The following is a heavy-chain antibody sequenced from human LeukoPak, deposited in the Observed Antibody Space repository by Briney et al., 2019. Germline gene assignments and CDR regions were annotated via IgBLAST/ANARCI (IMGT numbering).Heavy chain of an antibody. CDR1: GGSISSGSYY. J-gene: IGHJ6*02. CDR3: ARYTRGRNGMDV. D-gene: IGHD1-26*01. Sequence: PSETLSLTCTVSGGSISSGSYYWTWIRQPAGKGLEWIGRISNSGTTNYNPSLKSRVTMSVDTSRNQFSLNLNSVTAADTAVYYCARYTRGRNGMDVWGQGTTVTVSS. CDR2: ISNSGTT. V-gene: IGHV4-61*02.